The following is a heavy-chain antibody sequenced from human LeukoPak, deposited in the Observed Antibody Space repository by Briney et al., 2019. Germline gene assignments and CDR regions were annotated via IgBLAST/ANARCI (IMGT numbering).Heavy chain of an antibody. V-gene: IGHV1-2*02. J-gene: IGHJ4*02. Sequence: EASVKVSCKASGYTFIDYYIHWVRQAPGQGLEWIGWINPNSGGTNYAQKFQGRVTMTRDTSISTAYMELSRLRSDDTAVYYCARGAIYEVRGVIDYWGQGTLVTVSS. D-gene: IGHD3-10*01. CDR2: INPNSGGT. CDR3: ARGAIYEVRGVIDY. CDR1: GYTFIDYY.